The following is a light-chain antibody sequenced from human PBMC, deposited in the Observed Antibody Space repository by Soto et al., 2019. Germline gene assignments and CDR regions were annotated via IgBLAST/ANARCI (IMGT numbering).Light chain of an antibody. J-gene: IGLJ3*02. V-gene: IGLV2-14*01. CDR2: DVS. CDR1: SSDVGGYNY. Sequence: QSVLTQPASVSGSPGQSITISCTGTSSDVGGYNYVFWYQQHPGKAPKLMIYDVSNRPSGVSNRFSGSKSGNTASLTISGLQAEDEADYYCSSYASSSTPTFGGGTKLTVL. CDR3: SSYASSSTPT.